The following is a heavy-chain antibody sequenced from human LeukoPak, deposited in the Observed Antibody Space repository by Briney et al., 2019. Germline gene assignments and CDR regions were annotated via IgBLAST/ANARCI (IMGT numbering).Heavy chain of an antibody. V-gene: IGHV1-18*01. D-gene: IGHD6-13*01. CDR2: ISAYNGNT. CDR1: GYTFTSYG. J-gene: IGHJ6*02. CDR3: ARDILRIAAAVGTYYGMDV. Sequence: GASVKVSCKASGYTFTSYGISWVRPAPGQGLEWMGWISAYNGNTNYAQKLQGRVTMTTDTSTSTAYMELRSLRSDDTAVYYCARDILRIAAAVGTYYGMDVWGQGTTVTVSS.